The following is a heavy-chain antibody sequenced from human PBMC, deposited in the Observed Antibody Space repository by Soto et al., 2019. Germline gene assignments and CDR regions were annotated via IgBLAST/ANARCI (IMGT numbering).Heavy chain of an antibody. D-gene: IGHD2-2*01. CDR1: EFTFSSYW. J-gene: IGHJ5*02. Sequence: GGSLRLSCAASEFTFSSYWMSWVRQAPGKGLEWVANIKQDGSEKYYVDSVKGRFTISRDNAKNSLYLQMDSLKAEDTAVYYCARANLLSDIVVVPAGFDPWGQGTLVTVSS. CDR3: ARANLLSDIVVVPAGFDP. CDR2: IKQDGSEK. V-gene: IGHV3-7*01.